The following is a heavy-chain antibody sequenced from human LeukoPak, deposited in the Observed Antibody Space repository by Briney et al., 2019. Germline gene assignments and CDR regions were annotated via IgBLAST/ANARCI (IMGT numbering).Heavy chain of an antibody. CDR1: GFTFSSYG. CDR2: VWYDGSNK. CDR3: ARDRGTAMSYFDY. Sequence: GGSLRLSCAAPGFTFSSYGMPWVRQAPGKGLEWVAVVWYDGSNKYYADSVKGRFTISRDNSKNTLYLQMNSLRAEDTAVYYCARDRGTAMSYFDYWGQGTLVTVSS. J-gene: IGHJ4*02. V-gene: IGHV3-33*01. D-gene: IGHD5-18*01.